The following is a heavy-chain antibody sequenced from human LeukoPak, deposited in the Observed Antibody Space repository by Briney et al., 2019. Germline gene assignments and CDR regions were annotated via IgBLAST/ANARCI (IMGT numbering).Heavy chain of an antibody. CDR1: GYTFTSYG. CDR2: ISAYNGNT. J-gene: IGHJ5*02. Sequence: ASVKVSCKASGYTFTSYGISWVRQAPGQGLEWMGWISAYNGNTNYAQKLQGRVTMTTDTSTSTAYMELRSLRSDDTAVYYCARDAWSYSSSSGGWLDPWGQGTLVTVSS. D-gene: IGHD6-6*01. V-gene: IGHV1-18*01. CDR3: ARDAWSYSSSSGGWLDP.